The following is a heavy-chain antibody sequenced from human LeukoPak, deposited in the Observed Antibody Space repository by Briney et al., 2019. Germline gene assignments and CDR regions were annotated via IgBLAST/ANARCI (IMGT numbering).Heavy chain of an antibody. V-gene: IGHV3-9*01. J-gene: IGHJ6*02. CDR1: GFTFDDYA. D-gene: IGHD6-25*01. Sequence: SLRLSCAASGFTFDDYAMHWVWQAPGKGLEWVSGISWNSGSIGYADSVKGRFTISRDNAKNSLYLQMNSLRAEDTASYYCAKLPSAAGYGMDVWGQGTTVTVSS. CDR3: AKLPSAAGYGMDV. CDR2: ISWNSGSI.